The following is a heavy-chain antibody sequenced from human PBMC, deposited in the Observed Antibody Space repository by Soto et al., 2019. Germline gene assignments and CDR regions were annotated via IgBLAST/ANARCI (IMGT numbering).Heavy chain of an antibody. Sequence: SVKVSCKASGGTFSSYAISWVRQAPGQGLEWMGGIIPIFGTANYAQKFQGRVTITADESTSTAYMELSSLRSEDTAVYYCATLDIVLVPAANEPTYYYYYYGMDVWGQGTTVTVSS. CDR1: GGTFSSYA. CDR3: ATLDIVLVPAANEPTYYYYYYGMDV. D-gene: IGHD2-2*01. J-gene: IGHJ6*02. CDR2: IIPIFGTA. V-gene: IGHV1-69*13.